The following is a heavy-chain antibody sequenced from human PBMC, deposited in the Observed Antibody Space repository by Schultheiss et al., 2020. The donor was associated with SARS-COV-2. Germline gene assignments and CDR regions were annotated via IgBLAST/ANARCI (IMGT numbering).Heavy chain of an antibody. CDR2: ISGSGGST. CDR3: TTRSREMATTPHVDY. CDR1: GFTFSSYA. J-gene: IGHJ4*02. V-gene: IGHV3-23*01. Sequence: GESLKISCAASGFTFSSYAMSWVRQAPGKGLEWVSAISGSGGSTYYADSVKGRFTISRDNSKNTLYLQMNSLKTEDTAVYYCTTRSREMATTPHVDYWGQGTLVTVYS. D-gene: IGHD5-24*01.